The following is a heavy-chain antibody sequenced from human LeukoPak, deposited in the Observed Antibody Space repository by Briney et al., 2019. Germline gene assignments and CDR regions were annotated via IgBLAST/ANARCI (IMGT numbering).Heavy chain of an antibody. Sequence: GRSLRLSCAASGFTFSDYDMHWVRQAPGKGLEWVAFLSYDGRNKNYAESVKGRFTISRDNSENTLYLQMNSLRAGDTAVYYCARGLTRSSGSLAYWGQGTLVTVSS. CDR2: LSYDGRNK. CDR3: ARGLTRSSGSLAY. CDR1: GFTFSDYD. V-gene: IGHV3-30*04. J-gene: IGHJ4*02. D-gene: IGHD1-26*01.